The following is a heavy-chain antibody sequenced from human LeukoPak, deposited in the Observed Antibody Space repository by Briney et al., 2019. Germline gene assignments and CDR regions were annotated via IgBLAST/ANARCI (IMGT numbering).Heavy chain of an antibody. CDR1: GGSISSSNYY. J-gene: IGHJ6*03. Sequence: SETLSLTCTVSGGSISSSNYYWGWIRQPPGKGLEWIGNIYYSGSTYYNPSFKSRLTISVDTSKNQFSLKLSSVTAADTAVYYCARILLRFGELGTYYYYYMDVWGKGTTVTVSS. D-gene: IGHD3-10*01. V-gene: IGHV4-39*01. CDR2: IYYSGST. CDR3: ARILLRFGELGTYYYYYMDV.